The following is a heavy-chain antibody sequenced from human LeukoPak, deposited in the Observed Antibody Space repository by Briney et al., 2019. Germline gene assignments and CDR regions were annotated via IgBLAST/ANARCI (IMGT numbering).Heavy chain of an antibody. D-gene: IGHD1-7*01. CDR1: GGSISSGGYS. CDR3: ARGNSRYYYYGMDV. J-gene: IGHJ6*04. Sequence: PSQTLSLTCAVSGGSISSGGYSWSWIRQPPGKGLEWIGYIYHRGSTYYNPSLKSRVTISVDRSKNQFSLKLSSVTAADTAVYYCARGNSRYYYYGMDVWGKGTTVTVSS. CDR2: IYHRGST. V-gene: IGHV4-30-2*01.